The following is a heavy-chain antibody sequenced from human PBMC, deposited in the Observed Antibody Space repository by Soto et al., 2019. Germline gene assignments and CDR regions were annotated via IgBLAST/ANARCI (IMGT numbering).Heavy chain of an antibody. CDR1: GFTFSNYG. Sequence: PGVSLRLSCVVSGFTFSNYGMHWVRQAPGKGLEWAALISLDGHDKYYADSVKGRFTISRDNSKNTLYLQMNSLRAEDTAVYYCAKEPYSNRWYTSYGMDVRGQGTTVTVSS. CDR2: ISLDGHDK. V-gene: IGHV3-30*18. D-gene: IGHD6-13*01. J-gene: IGHJ6*02. CDR3: AKEPYSNRWYTSYGMDV.